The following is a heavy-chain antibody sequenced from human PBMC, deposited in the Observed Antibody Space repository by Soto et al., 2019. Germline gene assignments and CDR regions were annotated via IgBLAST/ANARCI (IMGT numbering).Heavy chain of an antibody. CDR1: GCSIRSYY. CDR3: ASPYYGSWSDNDAFEI. J-gene: IGHJ3*02. CDR2: IYYSWST. V-gene: IGHV4-59*08. Sequence: QVQLQESGPGLVKPSETLSLICTVSGCSIRSYYWSWIRQPPGKGLEWIGYIYYSWSTNYNPSLKSRVTRAVDTSKNQISLELSAGAAADTAGYYCASPYYGSWSDNDAFEIWRQGTMVTVAS. D-gene: IGHD3-10*01.